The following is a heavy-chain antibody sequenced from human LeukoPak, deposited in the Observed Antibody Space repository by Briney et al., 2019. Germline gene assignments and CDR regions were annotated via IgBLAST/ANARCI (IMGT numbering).Heavy chain of an antibody. CDR1: GFTFSSYA. CDR3: ASLITMVRGDIDY. D-gene: IGHD3-10*01. CDR2: ISGSGGST. Sequence: GGSLRLSCAASGFTFSSYALSWVRQAPGKGLEWVSAISGSGGSTYHADSVKGRFTISRDNSKNTLYLQMNSLRAEDTAVYYCASLITMVRGDIDYWGQGTLVTVSS. J-gene: IGHJ4*02. V-gene: IGHV3-23*01.